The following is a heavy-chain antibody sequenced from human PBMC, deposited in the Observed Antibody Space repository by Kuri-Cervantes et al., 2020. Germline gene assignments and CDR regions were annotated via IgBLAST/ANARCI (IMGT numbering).Heavy chain of an antibody. Sequence: GESLKISCAASGFSFSTFAMNWVRQAPGKGLECVSAISYSGDKTYYADSVQGRFTISRDNSKNTLYLLMNSLRAEDTAVYYCAKAYDPQRQNYFYYYMDVWGKGTTVTVSS. V-gene: IGHV3-23*01. D-gene: IGHD2-8*01. CDR3: AKAYDPQRQNYFYYYMDV. CDR1: GFSFSTFA. CDR2: ISYSGDKT. J-gene: IGHJ6*03.